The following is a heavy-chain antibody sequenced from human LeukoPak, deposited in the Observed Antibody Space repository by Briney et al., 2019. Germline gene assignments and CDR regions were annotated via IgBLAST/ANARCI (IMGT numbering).Heavy chain of an antibody. J-gene: IGHJ4*02. D-gene: IGHD3-3*01. CDR1: GFTFGSYA. V-gene: IGHV3-23*01. CDR2: ISVSGIST. Sequence: GGSLRLSCAASGFTFGSYAMSWVRQAPGKGLEWLSTISVSGISTHYADSGKGRFTISRDNSKNTLYLQMNSLRPQDTAVYYSAKDFYPLGTSVIYFDYSGQGTLVIVSS. CDR3: AKDFYPLGTSVIYFDY.